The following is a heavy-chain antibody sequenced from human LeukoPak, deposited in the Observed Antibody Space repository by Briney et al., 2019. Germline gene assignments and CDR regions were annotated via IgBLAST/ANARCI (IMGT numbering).Heavy chain of an antibody. CDR2: IYYSGST. J-gene: IGHJ4*01. D-gene: IGHD3-10*01. V-gene: IGHV4-39*01. Sequence: SETLSLTCTVSGGSISSSSYYWGWIRQPPGKGLEWLGSIYYSGSTYYNPSLKSRVTITVDTSKNQFSLKVSSVTAADTAVYYCGSRVYGLGSFNYWGQGTLDTVSS. CDR1: GGSISSSSYY. CDR3: GSRVYGLGSFNY.